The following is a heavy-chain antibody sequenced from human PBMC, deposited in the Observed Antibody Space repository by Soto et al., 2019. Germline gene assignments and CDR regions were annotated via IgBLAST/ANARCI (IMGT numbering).Heavy chain of an antibody. CDR1: GFTFSSYA. J-gene: IGHJ4*02. V-gene: IGHV3-23*01. D-gene: IGHD2-8*02. CDR2: ISGSGGST. Sequence: PGGSLRLSCAASGFTFSSYAMSWVRQAPGKGLEWVSAISGSGGSTYYADSVKGRFTISRDNSKNTLYLQMNSLRAEDTAVYYCAKNDVHWNAVVYYFDYWGQGTLLTVSS. CDR3: AKNDVHWNAVVYYFDY.